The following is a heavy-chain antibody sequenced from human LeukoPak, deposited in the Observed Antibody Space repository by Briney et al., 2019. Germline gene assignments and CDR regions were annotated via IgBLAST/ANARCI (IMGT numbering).Heavy chain of an antibody. CDR3: ARDSNYDILTGYYISAFDI. J-gene: IGHJ3*02. Sequence: TSETLSLTCNVSGGSISSYYWSWIRQPAGRGLEWIGRFSTSGSTNYNPSLKSRVSMSVATSNNQFSLKLSSVTAADTAVYYCARDSNYDILTGYYISAFDIWGQGTMVTVSS. V-gene: IGHV4-4*07. CDR1: GGSISSYY. D-gene: IGHD3-9*01. CDR2: FSTSGST.